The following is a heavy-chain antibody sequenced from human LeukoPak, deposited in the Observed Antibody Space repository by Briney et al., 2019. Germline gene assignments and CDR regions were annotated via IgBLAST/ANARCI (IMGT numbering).Heavy chain of an antibody. J-gene: IGHJ5*02. D-gene: IGHD4-11*01. V-gene: IGHV3-30-3*01. Sequence: GGSLRLSCAASGFTFSNYAMHWVRQAPGKGLEWVALISYDGSNKYYADSVKGRFTISRDNSKNTLYLQMNSLRAEDTAVYYCARGQTTLDWFDPWGQGNLVTVSS. CDR3: ARGQTTLDWFDP. CDR2: ISYDGSNK. CDR1: GFTFSNYA.